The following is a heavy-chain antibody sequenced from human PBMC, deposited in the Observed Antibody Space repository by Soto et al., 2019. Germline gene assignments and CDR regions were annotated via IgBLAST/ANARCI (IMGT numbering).Heavy chain of an antibody. V-gene: IGHV4-59*01. J-gene: IGHJ3*02. CDR3: ARGDNWNYSAFDI. Sequence: ASETLSLTCTVSGGSISSYYWSWIRQPPGKGLEWIGYIYYSGSTNYNPSLKSRVTISVDTSKNQFSLKLSSVTAADTAVYYCARGDNWNYSAFDIWGQGTMVTVS. D-gene: IGHD1-7*01. CDR1: GGSISSYY. CDR2: IYYSGST.